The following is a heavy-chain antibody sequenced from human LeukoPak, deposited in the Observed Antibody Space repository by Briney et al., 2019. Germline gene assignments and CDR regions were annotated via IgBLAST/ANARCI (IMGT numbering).Heavy chain of an antibody. Sequence: GESLQISWKGSGYSFTSYWIGWVRQMPGKGLEWMGIIYPGDSDTRYSPSFQGQVTISVDKTISTAYLQWSSLKGSDAAMYYCAASGSYYDKPFDYWGQGTLVTVSS. V-gene: IGHV5-51*01. CDR3: AASGSYYDKPFDY. D-gene: IGHD3-10*01. CDR2: IYPGDSDT. J-gene: IGHJ4*02. CDR1: GYSFTSYW.